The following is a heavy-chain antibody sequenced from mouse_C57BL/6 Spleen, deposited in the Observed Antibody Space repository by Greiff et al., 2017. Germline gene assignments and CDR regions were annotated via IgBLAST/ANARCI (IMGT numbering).Heavy chain of an antibody. CDR1: GYTFTSYW. J-gene: IGHJ2*01. V-gene: IGHV1-52*01. CDR2: IDPSDSET. Sequence: QVQLQQPGAELVRPGSSVKLSFKASGYTFTSYWMHWVKQRPIQGLEWIGNIDPSDSETHYNQKFKDKATLTVDKSSSTAYMQLSSLTSEDSAVYYWARNYGSLFDYWGQGTTLTVSS. CDR3: ARNYGSLFDY. D-gene: IGHD1-1*01.